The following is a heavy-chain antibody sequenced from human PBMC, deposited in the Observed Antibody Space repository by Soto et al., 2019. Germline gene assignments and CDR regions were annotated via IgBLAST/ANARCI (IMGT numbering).Heavy chain of an antibody. CDR2: INPYNGNT. CDR3: ARSPRISRAGDV. V-gene: IGHV1-18*01. Sequence: QVQLVQSGGEVKKPGASVRVSYEASGYRFTTFGISWVRQAPGQGLEWMAWINPYNGNTNYAQRVQDRVIVTADTSSNTAFMELTSLRFDDTAVYYCARSPRISRAGDVWGNGTTVTVSS. J-gene: IGHJ6*04. CDR1: GYRFTTFG. D-gene: IGHD3-10*01.